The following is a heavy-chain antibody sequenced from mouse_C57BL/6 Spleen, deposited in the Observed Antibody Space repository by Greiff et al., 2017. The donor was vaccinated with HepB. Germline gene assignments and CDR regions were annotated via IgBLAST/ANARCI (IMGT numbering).Heavy chain of an antibody. D-gene: IGHD1-1*01. V-gene: IGHV1-61*01. CDR1: GYTFTSYW. CDR3: ARGYYGSRYFDY. J-gene: IGHJ2*01. CDR2: IYPSDSET. Sequence: VQLQQPGAELVRPGSSVKLSCKASGYTFTSYWMDWVKQRPGQGLEWIGNIYPSDSETHYNQKFKDKATLTVDKSSSTAYMQLSSLTSEDSAVYYCARGYYGSRYFDYWGQGTTLTVSS.